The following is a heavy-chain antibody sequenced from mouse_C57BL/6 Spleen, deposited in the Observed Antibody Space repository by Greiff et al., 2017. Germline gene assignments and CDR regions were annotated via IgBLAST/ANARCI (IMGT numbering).Heavy chain of an antibody. D-gene: IGHD1-1*01. CDR2: ISDGGSYT. CDR1: GFTFSSYA. J-gene: IGHJ1*03. Sequence: DVMLVESGGGLVKPGGSLKLSCAASGFTFSSYAMSWVRQTPEKRLEWVATISDGGSYTYYPDNVKGRFTISRDNAKNNLYLQMSHLKSEDTAMYYCARDHYGSSAGYFDVWGTGTTVTVSS. V-gene: IGHV5-4*01. CDR3: ARDHYGSSAGYFDV.